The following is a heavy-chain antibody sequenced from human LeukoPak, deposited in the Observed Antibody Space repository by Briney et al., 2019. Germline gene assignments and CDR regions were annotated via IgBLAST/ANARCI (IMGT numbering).Heavy chain of an antibody. J-gene: IGHJ4*02. V-gene: IGHV4-30-2*01. CDR3: ARGIWDSSGYYYDY. D-gene: IGHD3-22*01. CDR1: GGSISSGGYS. Sequence: SETLSLTCAVSGGSISSGGYSWRWIRQPPGKGLEWIGYIYHSGSTYYNPSLKSRVTISVDRSKNQFSLKLSSVTAADTAVYYCARGIWDSSGYYYDYWGQGTLVTVSS. CDR2: IYHSGST.